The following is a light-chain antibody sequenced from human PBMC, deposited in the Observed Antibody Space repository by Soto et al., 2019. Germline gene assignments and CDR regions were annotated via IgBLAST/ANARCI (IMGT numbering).Light chain of an antibody. CDR3: QQSYSTLTWT. Sequence: IHLTHPPASLSASIRDRVTIPCRVSQGISSYLAWYQQKPGKAPKLLIYAASSLQSGVPSRFSGSGSGTDFTLTISSLQPEDFATYYCQQSYSTLTWTFGQGTKVDIK. J-gene: IGKJ1*01. CDR2: AAS. CDR1: QGISSY. V-gene: IGKV1-9*01.